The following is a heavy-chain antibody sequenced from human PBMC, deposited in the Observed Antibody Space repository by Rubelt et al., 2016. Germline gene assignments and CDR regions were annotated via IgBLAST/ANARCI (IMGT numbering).Heavy chain of an antibody. V-gene: IGHV3-30*14. Sequence: QVQLVESGGGVVQPGRSLRLSCAASGFTFNYYAMHWVRQAPGKGLEWVAVISYDGSNKYYADSVKGRLTISRDNSKNTLYLQMSRLGAEDTAVYYCVLLRWVDAFDIWGQGTMVTVSS. CDR2: ISYDGSNK. CDR3: VLLRWVDAFDI. J-gene: IGHJ3*02. CDR1: GFTFNYYA. D-gene: IGHD4-23*01.